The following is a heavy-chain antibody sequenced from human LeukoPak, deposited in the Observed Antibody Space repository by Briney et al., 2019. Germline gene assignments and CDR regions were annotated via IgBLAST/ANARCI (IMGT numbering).Heavy chain of an antibody. V-gene: IGHV3-30*04. Sequence: GGSLRLSCAASGFTFSTYAMNWVRQAPGKGLEWVAVISYDGRQNYYADSVKGRFTISRDNSKNTLYLQMNSLRAEDTAVYYCASQYCSSTSCYYYYYYYMDVWGKGTTVTVSS. CDR1: GFTFSTYA. CDR2: ISYDGRQN. CDR3: ASQYCSSTSCYYYYYYYMDV. D-gene: IGHD2-2*01. J-gene: IGHJ6*03.